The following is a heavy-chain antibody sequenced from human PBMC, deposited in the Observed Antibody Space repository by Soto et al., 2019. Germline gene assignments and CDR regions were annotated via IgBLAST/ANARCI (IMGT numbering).Heavy chain of an antibody. J-gene: IGHJ4*02. CDR3: AKEEFMITFGGPPTPRFDY. D-gene: IGHD3-16*01. CDR1: GFTFSSYS. V-gene: IGHV3-21*01. CDR2: ISSSSSYI. Sequence: GGSLRLSCAASGFTFSSYSMNWVRQAPGKGLEWVSSISSSSSYIYYADSVKGRFTISRDNAKNSLYLQMNSLRAEDTAVYYCAKEEFMITFGGPPTPRFDYWGQGTLVTVSS.